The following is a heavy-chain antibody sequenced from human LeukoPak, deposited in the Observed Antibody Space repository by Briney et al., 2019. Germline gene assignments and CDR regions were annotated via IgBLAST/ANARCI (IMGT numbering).Heavy chain of an antibody. CDR3: ASTPQLGTFDY. CDR1: GGSFSGYY. D-gene: IGHD6-6*01. Sequence: SETLSLTCAVYGGSFSGYYWSWIRQPPGKGLEWIGEINHSGSTNYNPSLKSRVTISVDTSKNQFSLKLSSVTAADTAVYYCASTPQLGTFDYWGQGTLVTVSS. V-gene: IGHV4-34*01. J-gene: IGHJ4*02. CDR2: INHSGST.